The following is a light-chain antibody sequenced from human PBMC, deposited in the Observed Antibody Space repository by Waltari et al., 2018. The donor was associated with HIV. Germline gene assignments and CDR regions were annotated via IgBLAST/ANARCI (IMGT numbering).Light chain of an antibody. CDR3: QHYTSSPTWT. Sequence: IVLTQSPGTLSLSPGERATFSCRASQSVSSDLAWYHQRPGQAPRLLIYSESTRATGIPDRFSGSGSGTDFTLTINSLEPEDSAVYYCQHYTSSPTWTFGQGTKVEIK. V-gene: IGKV3-20*01. CDR2: SES. J-gene: IGKJ1*01. CDR1: QSVSSD.